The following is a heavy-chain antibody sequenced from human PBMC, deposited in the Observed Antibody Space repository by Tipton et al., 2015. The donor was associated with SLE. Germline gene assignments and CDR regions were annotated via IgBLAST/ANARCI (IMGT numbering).Heavy chain of an antibody. J-gene: IGHJ4*02. D-gene: IGHD3-16*01. V-gene: IGHV3-74*01. Sequence: SLRLSCAASGFTLSNYWMHWVRQVPGKGLIWVSCINGDGSSTNYADFVKGRFTISRDNAKNTLYLQLNSLRDEDTAVYYCARDMITFGRSHFDYWGQGSLVTVSS. CDR3: ARDMITFGRSHFDY. CDR2: INGDGSST. CDR1: GFTLSNYW.